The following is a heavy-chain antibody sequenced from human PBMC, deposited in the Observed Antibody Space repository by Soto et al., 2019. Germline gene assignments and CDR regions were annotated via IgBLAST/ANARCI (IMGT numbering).Heavy chain of an antibody. CDR2: SSAYRGNT. Sequence: QVQLVQAGDEVMKPGSSVKVSCKASGYIFVNYGIAWVRQAPGPGLEWMGWSSAYRGNTHYASKVQGRLTMTTDTATSTAYMDRGSLTSDYKGVYYCAMVDNYVTPTQPDVWGQGTTVTVSS. D-gene: IGHD3-16*01. CDR1: GYIFVNYG. V-gene: IGHV1-18*01. CDR3: AMVDNYVTPTQPDV. J-gene: IGHJ6*02.